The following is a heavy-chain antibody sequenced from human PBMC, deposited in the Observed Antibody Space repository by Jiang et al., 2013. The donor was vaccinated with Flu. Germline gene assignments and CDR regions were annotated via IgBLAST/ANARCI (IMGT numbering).Heavy chain of an antibody. Sequence: GSGLVKPSQTLSLTCTVSGGSISSGGYYWSWIRQHPGKGLEWIGYIYYSGGTYYNPSLKSRVTISVDTSKNQFSLKLSSVTAADTAVYYCARCDSSGYYWFDPWGQGTLVTVSS. CDR1: GGSISSGGYY. CDR2: IYYSGGT. J-gene: IGHJ5*02. D-gene: IGHD3-22*01. CDR3: ARCDSSGYYWFDP. V-gene: IGHV4-31*03.